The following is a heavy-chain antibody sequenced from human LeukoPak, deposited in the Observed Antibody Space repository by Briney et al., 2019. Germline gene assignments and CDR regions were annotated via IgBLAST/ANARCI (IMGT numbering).Heavy chain of an antibody. CDR2: IHPEGNEK. Sequence: GGSPRLSCAVSGFTFSNFWMSWVRQAPGRGLEWVANIHPEGNEKYHVESVKGRFTISRDNARNSLSLQMNGLRVEDTAVYYCARGDDFSGDHWGQGTLVTVSS. D-gene: IGHD1-1*01. V-gene: IGHV3-7*04. J-gene: IGHJ4*02. CDR1: GFTFSNFW. CDR3: ARGDDFSGDH.